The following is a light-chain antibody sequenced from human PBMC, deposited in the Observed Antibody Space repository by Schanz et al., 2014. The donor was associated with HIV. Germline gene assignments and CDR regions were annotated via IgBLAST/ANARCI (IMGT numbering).Light chain of an antibody. J-gene: IGLJ2*01. V-gene: IGLV2-14*03. CDR3: IAYTSSSTHVV. CDR1: NNDIGSYTY. CDR2: GVF. Sequence: QSALTQPASVSGSPGQSITVSCTGSNNDIGSYTYVAWYQQYPGKAPKLVVYGVFDRPSGVSNRFSGSKSGNTASLTISGLQADDEADYYCIAYTSSSTHVVFGGGTKLTVL.